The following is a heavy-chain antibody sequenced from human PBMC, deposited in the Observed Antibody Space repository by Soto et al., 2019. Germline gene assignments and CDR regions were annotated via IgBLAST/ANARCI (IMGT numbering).Heavy chain of an antibody. CDR2: IYYSGST. J-gene: IGHJ4*02. V-gene: IGHV4-30-4*01. CDR3: ARVSDSSAYYSDY. D-gene: IGHD3-22*01. Sequence: QVQLQESGPGLVKPSQTLSLTCTVSGGSISSGDYYWSWIRQPPGKGLEWIGYIYYSGSTYYNPSLKSRVXXSXDXXKNQFSLKLSSVTAADTAVYYCARVSDSSAYYSDYWGQGTLVTVSS. CDR1: GGSISSGDYY.